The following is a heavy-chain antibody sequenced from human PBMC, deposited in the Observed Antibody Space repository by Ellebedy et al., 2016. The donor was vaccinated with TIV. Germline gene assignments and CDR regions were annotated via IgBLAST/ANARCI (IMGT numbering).Heavy chain of an antibody. V-gene: IGHV1-69*06. J-gene: IGHJ6*02. CDR3: AYGRSTVTLSYYYYGMDV. D-gene: IGHD4-17*01. CDR1: GGTFSSYA. Sequence: ASVKVSXKASGGTFSSYAISWVRQAPGQGLEWMGGIIPIFGTANYAQKFQGRATITADKSTSTAYMELSSLRSEDTAVYYCAYGRSTVTLSYYYYGMDVWGQGTTVTVSS. CDR2: IIPIFGTA.